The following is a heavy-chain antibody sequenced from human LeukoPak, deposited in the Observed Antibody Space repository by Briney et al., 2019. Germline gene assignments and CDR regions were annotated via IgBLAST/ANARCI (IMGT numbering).Heavy chain of an antibody. CDR1: GYSISSGYY. D-gene: IGHD3-22*01. CDR2: IYSSGST. J-gene: IGHJ2*01. Sequence: SETLSLTCAVSGYSISSGYYWGWIRQPPGKGLEWIGSIYSSGSTYYNPSLKSRVTISVDTSKNQLSLKLSSVTAADTAVYYCARHRYYFETSGYSFDLWGRGILVTVSS. V-gene: IGHV4-38-2*01. CDR3: ARHRYYFETSGYSFDL.